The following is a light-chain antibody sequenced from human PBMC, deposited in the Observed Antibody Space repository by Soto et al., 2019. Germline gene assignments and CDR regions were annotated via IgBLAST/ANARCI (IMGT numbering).Light chain of an antibody. CDR2: EGS. CDR3: CSYAGSSTWV. Sequence: QSALTQPASVSGSPGQSITISCTGTSSDVGSYNFVSWYQQHPGKAPKVMIYEGSKRPSGVSNRFSGSKSGNTASLKISGLQAEDEADYYCCSYAGSSTWVFGTGTKVTVL. CDR1: SSDVGSYNF. V-gene: IGLV2-23*01. J-gene: IGLJ1*01.